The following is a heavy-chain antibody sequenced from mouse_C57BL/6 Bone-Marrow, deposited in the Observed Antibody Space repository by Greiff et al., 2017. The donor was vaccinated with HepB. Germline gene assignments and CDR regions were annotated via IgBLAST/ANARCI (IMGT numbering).Heavy chain of an antibody. CDR2: INYDGSST. V-gene: IGHV5-16*01. Sequence: EVKLVESEGGLVQPGSSMKLSCTASGFTFSDYYMAWVRQVPEKGLEWVANINYDGSSTYYLDSLKSRFIISRDNAKNILYRQMSSLKSEDTATYYCARDNGYFYWYFDVWGTGTTVTVSA. CDR3: ARDNGYFYWYFDV. D-gene: IGHD2-3*01. J-gene: IGHJ1*03. CDR1: GFTFSDYY.